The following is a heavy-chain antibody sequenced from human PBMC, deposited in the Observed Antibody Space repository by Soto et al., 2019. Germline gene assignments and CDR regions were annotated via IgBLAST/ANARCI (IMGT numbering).Heavy chain of an antibody. Sequence: QVQLQESGPGLVKPSETLSLTCTVSGGSISSYYWSWIRQPPGKGLEWIGYIYYSGSTNYNPSLKSRATIALDTAKIQFSLKPSSVTAADTAVYYCARRYSSAFDIWGQGTMVTVSS. D-gene: IGHD6-13*01. CDR2: IYYSGST. CDR1: GGSISSYY. V-gene: IGHV4-59*08. CDR3: ARRYSSAFDI. J-gene: IGHJ3*02.